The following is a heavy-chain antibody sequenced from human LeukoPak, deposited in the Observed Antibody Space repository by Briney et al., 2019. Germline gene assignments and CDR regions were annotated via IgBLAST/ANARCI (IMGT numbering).Heavy chain of an antibody. CDR3: ASGDISYYMDV. Sequence: PSETLSLTCAVYGGSFSGYYWSWIRQPPGKGLEWIGEINHSGSTNYNPSLKSRVTISVDTSKNQFSLKLSSVTAADTAVYYCASGDISYYMDVWGKGTTVTVSS. CDR2: INHSGST. CDR1: GGSFSGYY. D-gene: IGHD2-15*01. J-gene: IGHJ6*03. V-gene: IGHV4-34*01.